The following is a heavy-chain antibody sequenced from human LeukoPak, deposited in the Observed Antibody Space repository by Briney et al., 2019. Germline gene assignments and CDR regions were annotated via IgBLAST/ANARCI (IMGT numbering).Heavy chain of an antibody. CDR1: GLTFCSYW. CDR3: ARAPSEIGGYYPEYFRH. J-gene: IGHJ1*01. CDR2: IKIHGKT. D-gene: IGHD3-22*01. V-gene: IGHV3-74*01. Sequence: PGRSLRPSCAPSGLTFCSYWMHGVRHAPRKGMLWVSGIKIHGKTNYAGSVKGRFTISRDNAKNTVSLQMNSLRAEDTGVYYCARAPSEIGGYYPEYFRHWGQGTLVTVSS.